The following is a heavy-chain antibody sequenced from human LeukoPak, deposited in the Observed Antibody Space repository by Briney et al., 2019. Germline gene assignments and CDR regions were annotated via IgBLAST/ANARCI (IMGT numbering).Heavy chain of an antibody. CDR3: ARGDGDDNWLIDY. CDR1: GFTSSRYS. J-gene: IGHJ4*02. Sequence: GGSLRLSCTTSGFTSSRYSMNWVRQAPGKGLEWISYISSSSSNIQYADSVKGRFTISRDNARNSLYLQMNNLRAEDTAVYHCARGDGDDNWLIDYWGQGTLVTVSS. D-gene: IGHD1-1*01. V-gene: IGHV3-48*04. CDR2: ISSSSSNI.